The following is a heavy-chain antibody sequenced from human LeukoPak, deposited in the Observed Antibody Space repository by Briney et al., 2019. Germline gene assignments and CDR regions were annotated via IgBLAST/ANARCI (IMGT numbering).Heavy chain of an antibody. CDR2: ISSSSSII. CDR1: GFTFSSYA. Sequence: GGSLRLSCAASGFTFSSYAMSWVRQAPGKGLEWVSYISSSSSIIYYADSVKGRFTISRDNAKNSLYLQMNSLRDEDTAVFYCARGETRKDIWGQGTMVTVSS. J-gene: IGHJ3*02. V-gene: IGHV3-48*02. D-gene: IGHD1-26*01. CDR3: ARGETRKDI.